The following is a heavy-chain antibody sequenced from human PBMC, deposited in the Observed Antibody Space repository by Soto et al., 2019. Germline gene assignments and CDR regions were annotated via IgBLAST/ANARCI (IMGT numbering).Heavy chain of an antibody. CDR2: ISSSSNYI. CDR3: ARVDRWELLAFDI. V-gene: IGHV3-21*01. CDR1: GFTFSSDS. D-gene: IGHD1-26*01. J-gene: IGHJ3*02. Sequence: GGSLRLSCAASGFTFSSDSMNWVRQAPGKGLEWVSSISSSSNYIYYADSVKGRFTISRDNAKTSLSLQMNILRAEDTVVYYCARVDRWELLAFDIWGQGTLVTVSS.